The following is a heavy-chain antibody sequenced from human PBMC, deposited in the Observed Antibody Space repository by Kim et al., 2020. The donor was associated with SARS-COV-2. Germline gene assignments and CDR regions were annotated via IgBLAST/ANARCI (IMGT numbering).Heavy chain of an antibody. V-gene: IGHV3-15*01. CDR1: GFTFTNAW. D-gene: IGHD6-13*01. CDR2: IKSKTDGETT. Sequence: GGSLRLSCAASGFTFTNAWMTWVRQAPGKGLEWVGRIKSKTDGETTDFAAPVKGRFTISRDDSKSTLYLQMNRLTTEDTAVYYCTTDRIGPLGDHWGQGTLVTVSS. CDR3: TTDRIGPLGDH. J-gene: IGHJ4*02.